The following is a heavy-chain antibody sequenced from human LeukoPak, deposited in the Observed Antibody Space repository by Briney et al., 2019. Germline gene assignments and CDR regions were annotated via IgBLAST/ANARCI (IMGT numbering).Heavy chain of an antibody. CDR2: IYTSGGT. D-gene: IGHD3-16*01. CDR3: ARDLGGYSYYYMDV. J-gene: IGHJ6*03. Sequence: SETLSLTCTVSGGSISSYYWGWTRQPAGKGLEWIGRIYTSGGTNYNPSLKSRVTISVDKSRKQFSLQLSSVTAADTAVYYCARDLGGYSYYYMDVWGKGTTVTVSS. V-gene: IGHV4-4*07. CDR1: GGSISSYY.